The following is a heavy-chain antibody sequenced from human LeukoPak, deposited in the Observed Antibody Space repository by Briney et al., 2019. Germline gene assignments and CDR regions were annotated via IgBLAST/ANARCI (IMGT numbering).Heavy chain of an antibody. Sequence: SQTLSLTCAISGHSVSSNSAAWNWIRQSPSRGLEWLGRTYYRSKWYNDYAVSVKSRITINPDTSKNQFSLQLNSVTPEDTAVYYCARDRSWQQLHYYYYYGMDVWGQGTTVTVSS. D-gene: IGHD6-13*01. V-gene: IGHV6-1*01. CDR3: ARDRSWQQLHYYYYYGMDV. J-gene: IGHJ6*02. CDR2: TYYRSKWYN. CDR1: GHSVSSNSAA.